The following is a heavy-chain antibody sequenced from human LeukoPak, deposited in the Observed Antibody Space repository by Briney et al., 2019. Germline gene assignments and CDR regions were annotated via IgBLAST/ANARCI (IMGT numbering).Heavy chain of an antibody. D-gene: IGHD5-24*01. J-gene: IGHJ3*02. Sequence: ASVKVSCKASGGTFSSFTITWVRQAPGQGLEWRGRIIRILGIADYAQNFQGRVTITADKATSTAYMELSSLRSEDTAVYYCARGRGEMATIKGCAFDIWGQGTMVTVSS. V-gene: IGHV1-69*02. CDR3: ARGRGEMATIKGCAFDI. CDR1: GGTFSSFT. CDR2: IIRILGIA.